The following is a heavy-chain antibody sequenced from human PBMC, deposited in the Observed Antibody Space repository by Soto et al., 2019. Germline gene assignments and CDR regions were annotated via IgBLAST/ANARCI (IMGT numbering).Heavy chain of an antibody. V-gene: IGHV3-48*03. Sequence: AGGSLRLSCAASGFTFSSYEMNWVRQAPGKGLEWVSYISSSGSTIYYADSVKGRFTISRDNAKNSLYLQMNSLRAEDTAVYYCARDLRGVSAAKYGMDVWGQGTTVTVSS. CDR3: ARDLRGVSAAKYGMDV. CDR2: ISSSGSTI. D-gene: IGHD2-2*01. CDR1: GFTFSSYE. J-gene: IGHJ6*02.